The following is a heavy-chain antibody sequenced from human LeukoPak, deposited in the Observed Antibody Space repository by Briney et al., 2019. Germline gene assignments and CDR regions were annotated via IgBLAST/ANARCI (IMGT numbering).Heavy chain of an antibody. CDR3: ARDQWLDY. V-gene: IGHV3-48*01. D-gene: IGHD6-19*01. CDR1: GFTFSGYI. Sequence: PGRSLRLSCAASGFTFSGYIMNWVRQAPGKGLEWVSFIGSSGNTIYYADSVKGRFTVSRDNAKNSLYLQMNSLRAEDTAVYYCARDQWLDYWGQGTLVTVSS. J-gene: IGHJ4*02. CDR2: IGSSGNTI.